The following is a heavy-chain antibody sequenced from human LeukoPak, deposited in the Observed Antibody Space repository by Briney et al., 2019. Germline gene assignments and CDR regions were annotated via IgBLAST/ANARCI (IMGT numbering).Heavy chain of an antibody. J-gene: IGHJ5*02. Sequence: SETLSLTCTVSGYSISSGYYWGWIRQPPGKGLEWIGSIYHSGSTYYNPSLKSRVTISVDTSKNQFSLKLSSVTAADTAVYYCARAYSSSGYWNWFDPGGQGTLVTVSS. CDR1: GYSISSGYY. V-gene: IGHV4-38-2*02. D-gene: IGHD6-13*01. CDR3: ARAYSSSGYWNWFDP. CDR2: IYHSGST.